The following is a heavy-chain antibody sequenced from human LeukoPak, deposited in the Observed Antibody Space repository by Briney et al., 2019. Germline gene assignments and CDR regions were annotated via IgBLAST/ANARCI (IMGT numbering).Heavy chain of an antibody. J-gene: IGHJ4*02. CDR2: IYHSGST. Sequence: SETLSLTCTVSGYSISSGYYWGWIRQPPGKGLEWIGSIYHSGSTYYNPSLKSRVTISVDTSKNQFSLKLSSVTAADTAVYYCARGRDSYGDYWGQGTLVTVSS. D-gene: IGHD5-18*01. CDR3: ARGRDSYGDY. CDR1: GYSISSGYY. V-gene: IGHV4-38-2*02.